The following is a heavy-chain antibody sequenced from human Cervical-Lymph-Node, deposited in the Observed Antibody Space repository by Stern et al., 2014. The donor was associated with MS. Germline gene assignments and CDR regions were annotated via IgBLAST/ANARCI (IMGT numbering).Heavy chain of an antibody. CDR2: IIPIFGVT. Sequence: QVQLVQSGAEVKQPGSSVNVSCKASGGTFRSYGFSWVRQAPGQGLEWMGGIIPIFGVTNYEQKYQGRVTIIADESTNTVYMQLSSRRSEDTAVYYCARHFDWLLGAEDYGMDVWGQGTTVTVSS. J-gene: IGHJ6*02. V-gene: IGHV1-69*01. CDR3: ARHFDWLLGAEDYGMDV. D-gene: IGHD3-9*01. CDR1: GGTFRSYG.